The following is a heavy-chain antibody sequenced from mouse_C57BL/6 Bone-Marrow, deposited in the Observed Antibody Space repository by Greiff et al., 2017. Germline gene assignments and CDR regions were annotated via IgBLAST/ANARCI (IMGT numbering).Heavy chain of an antibody. D-gene: IGHD2-3*01. V-gene: IGHV1-59*01. CDR1: GYTFTSYW. CDR2: IDPSDSYT. J-gene: IGHJ4*01. CDR3: ARDDPYHGAMDY. Sequence: QVQLQQSGAELVRPGTSVKLSCKASGYTFTSYWMHWVKQRPGQGLEWIGVIDPSDSYTNYNQKFKGKATLTVDTSSSTAYMQLSSLTSEDSAVYYCARDDPYHGAMDYWGQGTSVTVSS.